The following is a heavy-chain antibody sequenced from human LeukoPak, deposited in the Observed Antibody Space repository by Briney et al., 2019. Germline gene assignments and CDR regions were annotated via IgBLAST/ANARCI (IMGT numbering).Heavy chain of an antibody. CDR3: ARFATYGSGTYAFDY. V-gene: IGHV3-21*01. J-gene: IGHJ4*02. CDR2: ISTSSSYI. Sequence: GGSLRLSCAASGFTFSSYAMNWVRQAPGKGLEWVSSISTSSSYIYYADSVKGRFTISRDNAKNSLYLQMNSLRAEDTAVYYCARFATYGSGTYAFDYWGQGTLVTVSS. CDR1: GFTFSSYA. D-gene: IGHD3-10*01.